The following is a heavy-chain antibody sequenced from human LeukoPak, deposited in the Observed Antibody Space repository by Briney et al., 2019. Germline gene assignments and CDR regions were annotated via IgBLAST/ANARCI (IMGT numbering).Heavy chain of an antibody. Sequence: GGSLRLSCAASEFSFSSYAMNWVRQAPGKGLEWVSTISGSGGSTYYADSVKGRFTISRDNSKNTLYLQMSSLRAEDTAVYYCARVGYTSGWYRNWGQGTLVTVSS. CDR3: ARVGYTSGWYRN. CDR2: ISGSGGST. J-gene: IGHJ4*02. D-gene: IGHD6-19*01. CDR1: EFSFSSYA. V-gene: IGHV3-23*01.